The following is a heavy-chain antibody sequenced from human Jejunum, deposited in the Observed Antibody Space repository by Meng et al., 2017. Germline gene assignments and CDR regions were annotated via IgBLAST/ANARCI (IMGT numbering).Heavy chain of an antibody. CDR1: GFRVESTNW. CDR3: ARVREVPLGTGDWFDP. CDR2: IYHTGSI. V-gene: IGHV4-4*02. J-gene: IGHJ5*02. Sequence: QEERREPAHGLGKRSGMCYLTCWCSGFRVESTNWWCWVRPHPGKGLEWLGEIYHTGSINFSPSLKSRVSISMDASKNQVFLKLTSVTAADTAVYYCARVREVPLGTGDWFDPWGQGTLVTVSS. D-gene: IGHD1/OR15-1a*01.